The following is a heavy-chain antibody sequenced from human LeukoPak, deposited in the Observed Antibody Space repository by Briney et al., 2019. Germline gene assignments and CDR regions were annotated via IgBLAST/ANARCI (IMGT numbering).Heavy chain of an antibody. Sequence: GGSLRLSCAASGFTFSSYSMNWVRQAPGKGLEWVSYISSSSSTIYYADSVKGRFTISRDNAKNSLYLQMNSLRDEDTAVYYCARDRRITIFGVVPTNWFDPWGQGALVTVSS. V-gene: IGHV3-48*02. CDR1: GFTFSSYS. D-gene: IGHD3-3*01. J-gene: IGHJ5*02. CDR3: ARDRRITIFGVVPTNWFDP. CDR2: ISSSSSTI.